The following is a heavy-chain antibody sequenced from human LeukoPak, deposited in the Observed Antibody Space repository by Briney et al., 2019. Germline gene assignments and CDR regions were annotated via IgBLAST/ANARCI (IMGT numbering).Heavy chain of an antibody. CDR3: Y. V-gene: IGHV1-69*13. CDR2: IIPIFGTA. J-gene: IGHJ4*02. CDR1: GGTFSSYA. Sequence: GAAVMVFCKAAGGTFSSYAIIGVRQAPGQGLEWMGGIIPIFGTANYAQKFQGRVTITADESTSTAYMELSSLRSEDTAVYSDYWGQGTLVTVSS.